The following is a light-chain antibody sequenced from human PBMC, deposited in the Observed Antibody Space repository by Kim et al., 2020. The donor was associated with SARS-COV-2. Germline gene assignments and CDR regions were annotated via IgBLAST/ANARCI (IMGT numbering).Light chain of an antibody. CDR3: QQYNDWPLT. CDR2: GAY. CDR1: VSSN. V-gene: IGKV3-15*01. Sequence: VSSNLAWFQQKPGQAPRLLIYGAYTKATGIPARFSGSGSGTEFTLTISSLQSEDFAVYYCQQYNDWPLTFGGGTKVEIK. J-gene: IGKJ4*01.